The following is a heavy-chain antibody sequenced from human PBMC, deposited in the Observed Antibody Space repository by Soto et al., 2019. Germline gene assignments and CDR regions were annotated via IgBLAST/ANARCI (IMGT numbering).Heavy chain of an antibody. CDR2: ISAYSGNT. CDR1: GYSFTSYG. Sequence: ASVKVSCKASGYSFTSYGISWVRQAPGQGLEWMGCISAYSGNTNYAQKLQGRVTMTTDTSTSTAYMEPRSLRSDDTAVYYCARNYYDSSGYYPRWFDPWGQGTLVTVSS. J-gene: IGHJ5*02. D-gene: IGHD3-22*01. CDR3: ARNYYDSSGYYPRWFDP. V-gene: IGHV1-18*01.